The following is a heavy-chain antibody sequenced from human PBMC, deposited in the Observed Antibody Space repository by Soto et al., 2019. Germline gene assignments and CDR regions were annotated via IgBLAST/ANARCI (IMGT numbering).Heavy chain of an antibody. J-gene: IGHJ4*02. CDR1: GFTFSSYG. V-gene: IGHV3-33*01. CDR2: IWYDGSNK. CDR3: ARSRIPLGVSGYHDY. Sequence: PGGSLRLSCAASGFTFSSYGMHWVRQAPGKGLEWVAVIWYDGSNKYYADSVKGRFTISRDNSKNTLYLQMNSLRAEGTAVYYCARSRIPLGVSGYHDYWGQGTLVTVSS. D-gene: IGHD5-12*01.